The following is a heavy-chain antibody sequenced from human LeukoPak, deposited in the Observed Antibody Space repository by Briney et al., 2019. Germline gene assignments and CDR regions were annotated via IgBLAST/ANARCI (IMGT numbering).Heavy chain of an antibody. CDR3: ARGYSSGWYTDLIVDFDY. J-gene: IGHJ4*02. D-gene: IGHD6-19*01. CDR1: GYTFTSYY. V-gene: IGHV1-46*01. CDR2: INPSGGST. Sequence: ASVKVSCKASGYTFTSYYMHWVRQAPGQGLEWMGIINPSGGSTSYAQKFQGRVTMTRDTSTSTVYMELSCLRSEDTAVYYCARGYSSGWYTDLIVDFDYWGQGTLVTVSS.